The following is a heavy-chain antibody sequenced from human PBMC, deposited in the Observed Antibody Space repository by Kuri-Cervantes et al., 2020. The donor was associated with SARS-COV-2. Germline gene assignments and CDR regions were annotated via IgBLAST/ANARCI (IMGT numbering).Heavy chain of an antibody. V-gene: IGHV1-69*10. CDR3: ARHLGIAVAGTAFDI. Sequence: SVKVSCKASGGTFSSYAISWVRQAPGQGLEWMGGIIPILGIANYAQKFQGRVTITADKSTSTAYMELSSLRSEDTAVCYCARHLGIAVAGTAFDIWGQGTMVTVSS. CDR2: IIPILGIA. J-gene: IGHJ3*02. D-gene: IGHD6-19*01. CDR1: GGTFSSYA.